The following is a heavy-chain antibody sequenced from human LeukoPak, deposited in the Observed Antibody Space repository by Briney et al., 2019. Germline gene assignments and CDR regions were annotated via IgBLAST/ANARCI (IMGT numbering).Heavy chain of an antibody. D-gene: IGHD6-19*01. CDR3: ARDRGSSGDLDY. J-gene: IGHJ4*02. Sequence: SETLSLTCAVYGGSFSGYYWNWIRQPPGKGLEWIGEINHSGSTNYNPSLKSRVTISVDTSKNQFYLKVSSVTAADTAVYYCARDRGSSGDLDYWGQGTLVTVSS. CDR1: GGSFSGYY. V-gene: IGHV4-34*01. CDR2: INHSGST.